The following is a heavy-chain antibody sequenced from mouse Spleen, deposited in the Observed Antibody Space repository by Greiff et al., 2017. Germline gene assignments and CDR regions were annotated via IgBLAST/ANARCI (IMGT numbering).Heavy chain of an antibody. CDR2: IDPENGDT. V-gene: IGHV14-4*01. D-gene: IGHD2-14*01. Sequence: EVQLQQSGAELVRPGASVKLSCTASGFHIKDDYMHWVKQRPEQGLEWIGWIDPENGDTEYASKFQGKATITADTSSNTAYLQLSSLTSEDTAVYYCTTGPYRYFDYWGQGTTLTVSS. CDR1: GFHIKDDY. J-gene: IGHJ2*01. CDR3: TTGPYRYFDY.